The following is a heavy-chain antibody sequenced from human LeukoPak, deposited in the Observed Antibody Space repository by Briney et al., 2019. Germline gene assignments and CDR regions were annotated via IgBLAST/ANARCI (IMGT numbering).Heavy chain of an antibody. Sequence: GGSLRLSCVGSGFTFSDAWMSWARQAPGKGLEWVGRIRSESDGEKIDYAAPVKGRFTISRDESRNTLYLQMNSLKTEHTAVYYCTTRRQDGWWGQGTLVSVSP. D-gene: IGHD2-15*01. CDR2: IRSESDGEKI. V-gene: IGHV3-15*01. CDR3: TTRRQDGW. CDR1: GFTFSDAW. J-gene: IGHJ4*02.